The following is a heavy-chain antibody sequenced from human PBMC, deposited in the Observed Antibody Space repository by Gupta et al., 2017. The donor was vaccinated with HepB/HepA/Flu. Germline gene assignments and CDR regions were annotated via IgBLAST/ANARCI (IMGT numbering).Heavy chain of an antibody. CDR3: ARGKYSGYDYLDY. J-gene: IGHJ4*02. D-gene: IGHD5-12*01. CDR1: GFTFRSYA. V-gene: IGHV3-30-3*01. CDR2: ISYDGSNK. Sequence: QVQLVESGGGVVQPGRSLRLSCAASGFTFRSYALAWFRQAPGKGLGWVAVISYDGSNKCYADSVKGRFTISRDNSKNTLYLQMNSLRAEDTAVYYCARGKYSGYDYLDYWGQGTLVTVSS.